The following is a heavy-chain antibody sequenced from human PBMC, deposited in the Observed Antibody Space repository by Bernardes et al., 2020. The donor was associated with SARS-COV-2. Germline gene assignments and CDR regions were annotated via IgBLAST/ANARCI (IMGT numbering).Heavy chain of an antibody. CDR1: GFTFSDYP. J-gene: IGHJ4*02. D-gene: IGHD3-16*02. Sequence: GGSLRLSCEASGFTFSDYPLNWVRQAPGKGLEWVSSISSTSSYIYYADSVRGRFTISRDHARNSLFLQMNSLKVEDTAVYYCAIDPYDYTWGSYRHFDYWGQGALVTVSS. CDR2: ISSTSSYI. CDR3: AIDPYDYTWGSYRHFDY. V-gene: IGHV3-21*06.